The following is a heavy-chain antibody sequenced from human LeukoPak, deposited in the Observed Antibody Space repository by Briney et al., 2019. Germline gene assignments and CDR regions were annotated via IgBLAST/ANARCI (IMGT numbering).Heavy chain of an antibody. CDR3: ARQGGYDFWSGYAFDI. J-gene: IGHJ3*02. V-gene: IGHV4-38-2*01. D-gene: IGHD3-3*01. CDR2: IYHSGST. Sequence: PSETLSLTCAVSGYSISGGYYWGWIRQPPGKGLEWIGSIYHSGSTYYNPSLKSRVTISVDTSKNQFSLKLSSVTAADTAVYYCARQGGYDFWSGYAFDIWGQGTMVTVSS. CDR1: GYSISGGYY.